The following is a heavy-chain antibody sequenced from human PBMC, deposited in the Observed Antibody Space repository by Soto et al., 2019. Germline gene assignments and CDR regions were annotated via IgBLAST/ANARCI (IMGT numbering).Heavy chain of an antibody. CDR3: ARRYYDILTGYYTDYYYYGMDV. V-gene: IGHV3-74*01. CDR2: INSDGSST. D-gene: IGHD3-9*01. Sequence: PGGSLRLSCAASGFTFSSYWMHWVRQAPGKGLVWVSRINSDGSSTSYADSVKGRFTISRDNAKNTLYLQMNSLRAEDTAVYYCARRYYDILTGYYTDYYYYGMDVWGQGTTVTVSS. J-gene: IGHJ6*02. CDR1: GFTFSSYW.